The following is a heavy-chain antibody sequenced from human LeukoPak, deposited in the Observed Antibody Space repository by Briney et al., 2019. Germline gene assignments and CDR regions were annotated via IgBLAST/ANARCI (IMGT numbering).Heavy chain of an antibody. D-gene: IGHD3-22*01. CDR1: GGSISSYY. CDR2: IYYSGSA. J-gene: IGHJ4*02. CDR3: ARTNYDSSSYYYGY. Sequence: SETLSLTCTVSGGSISSYYWSWIRQPPGKGLEWIGYIYYSGSANYNPSLKSRVTISVDTSKNQFSLKLSSVTAADTAVYYCARTNYDSSSYYYGYWGQGTLVTVSS. V-gene: IGHV4-59*08.